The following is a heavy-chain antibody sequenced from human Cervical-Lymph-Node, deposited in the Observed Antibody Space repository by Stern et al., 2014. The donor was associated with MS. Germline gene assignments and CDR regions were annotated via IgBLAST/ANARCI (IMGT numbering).Heavy chain of an antibody. CDR2: ISSGGSYI. CDR1: GFTFSSYS. D-gene: IGHD4-23*01. J-gene: IGHJ4*02. V-gene: IGHV3-21*01. CDR3: ARGRGGNYRYYFDY. Sequence: EVQLVESGGGLVKPGGSLRLSCAASGFTFSSYSMNWVRQAPGKGLEWVASISSGGSYIYYADSRKGRFTISRDNAKNSLYLQMNSLRADDTAVYYCARGRGGNYRYYFDYWGQGTLVTVSS.